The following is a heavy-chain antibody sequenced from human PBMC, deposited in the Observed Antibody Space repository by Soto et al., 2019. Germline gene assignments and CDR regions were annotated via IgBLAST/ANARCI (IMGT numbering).Heavy chain of an antibody. Sequence: GASVKVSCKASGVTFSSYTISWVRQAPGQGLEWMGRIIPILGIANYAQKFQGRVTITADKSTSTAYMELSSLRSEDTAVYYCARSITMVRGDPYGYWGQGTLVTSPQ. CDR2: IIPILGIA. V-gene: IGHV1-69*02. J-gene: IGHJ4*02. CDR1: GVTFSSYT. D-gene: IGHD3-10*01. CDR3: ARSITMVRGDPYGY.